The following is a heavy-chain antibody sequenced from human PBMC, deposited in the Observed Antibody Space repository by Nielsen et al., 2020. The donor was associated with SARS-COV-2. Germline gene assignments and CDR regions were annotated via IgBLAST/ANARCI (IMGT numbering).Heavy chain of an antibody. CDR2: ISWNSGSI. CDR1: GFTFDAYA. D-gene: IGHD6-13*01. Sequence: SLKISCAASGFTFDAYAMHWVRQAPGKGLEWVSGISWNSGSIGYADSVKGRFTISRDNAKNSLYLQMNSLRAEDTALYYCAKLAEGNFDYWGQGTLVTVSS. CDR3: AKLAEGNFDY. V-gene: IGHV3-9*01. J-gene: IGHJ4*02.